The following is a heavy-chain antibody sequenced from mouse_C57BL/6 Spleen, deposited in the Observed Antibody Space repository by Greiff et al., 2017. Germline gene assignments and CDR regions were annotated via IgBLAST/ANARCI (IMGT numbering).Heavy chain of an antibody. CDR3: AIDDTYFDV. Sequence: VQLQQPGAELVKPGASVKLSCKASGYTFTSYWMHWVKQSPGQGLEWIGKINPSDSDTNYNHKFKGQATLPVDKSSSTAYMQLSSLTSEDSAVYYCAIDDTYFDVWGTGTTVTVSS. CDR2: INPSDSDT. V-gene: IGHV1-74*01. J-gene: IGHJ1*03. CDR1: GYTFTSYW. D-gene: IGHD2-12*01.